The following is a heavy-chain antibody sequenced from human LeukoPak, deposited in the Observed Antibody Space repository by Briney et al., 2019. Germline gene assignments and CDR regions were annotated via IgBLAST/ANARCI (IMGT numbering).Heavy chain of an antibody. CDR1: GGSISSYY. CDR2: INHSGST. V-gene: IGHV4-34*01. J-gene: IGHJ5*02. Sequence: SETLSLTCTVSGGSISSYYWSWIRQPPGKGLEWIGEINHSGSTNYNPSLKSRVTISVDTSKNQFSLKLSSVTAADTAVYYCARGGGGPWGQGTLVTVSS. D-gene: IGHD3-16*01. CDR3: ARGGGGP.